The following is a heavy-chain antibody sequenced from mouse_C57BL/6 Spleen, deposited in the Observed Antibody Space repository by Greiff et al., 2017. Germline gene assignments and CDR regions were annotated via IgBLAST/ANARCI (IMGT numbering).Heavy chain of an antibody. CDR3: ARSTMITSYFDY. Sequence: EVKLMESGGGLVKPGGSLKLSCAASGFTFSSYAMSWVRQTPEKRLEWVATISDGGSYTYYPDNVKGRFTISRDNAKNNLYLQMSHLKSEDTAMYYCARSTMITSYFDYWGQGTTLTVSS. J-gene: IGHJ2*01. D-gene: IGHD2-4*01. V-gene: IGHV5-4*03. CDR1: GFTFSSYA. CDR2: ISDGGSYT.